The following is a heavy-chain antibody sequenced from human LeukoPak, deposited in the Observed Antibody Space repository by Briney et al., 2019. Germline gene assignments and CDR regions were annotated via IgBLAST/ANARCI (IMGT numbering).Heavy chain of an antibody. CDR3: SKWGDYDVLTGYYGSDF. CDR1: GFTFSNYA. Sequence: GGSLRLSCAASGFTFSNYAMSWVRQAPGKGLEWVSAIVGSGGSTYYADSVKGRFSISRDNSKNTLFLQMNSLRAEDTALYYCSKWGDYDVLTGYYGSDFWGQGTLVTVSS. D-gene: IGHD3-9*01. V-gene: IGHV3-23*01. J-gene: IGHJ4*02. CDR2: IVGSGGST.